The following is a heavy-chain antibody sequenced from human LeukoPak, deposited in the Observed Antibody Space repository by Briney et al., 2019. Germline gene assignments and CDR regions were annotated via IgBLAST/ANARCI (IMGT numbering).Heavy chain of an antibody. Sequence: SETLSLTCTVSGGSISSYYWSWIRQPPGKGLEWIGYIYYTGSTNYNPSLKSRVTISVDKSKNQFSPKLSSVTAADTAVYYCATSPTYGGAFDYWGQGTLVTVSS. V-gene: IGHV4-59*08. J-gene: IGHJ4*02. D-gene: IGHD4-23*01. CDR1: GGSISSYY. CDR3: ATSPTYGGAFDY. CDR2: IYYTGST.